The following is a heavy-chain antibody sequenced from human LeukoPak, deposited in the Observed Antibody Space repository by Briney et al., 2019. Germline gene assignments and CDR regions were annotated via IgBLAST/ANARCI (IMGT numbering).Heavy chain of an antibody. CDR1: GFTFSNYN. Sequence: GGSLRLSCAASGFTFSNYNINWVRQAPGKGLEWVSSISISSSYIYYADSVKGRFTISRDNAKDSLYLQMNSLRAEDTAVYYCARGRYDVLAGYQPPYFGYWGQGTLVTVSS. D-gene: IGHD3-9*01. J-gene: IGHJ4*02. V-gene: IGHV3-21*01. CDR3: ARGRYDVLAGYQPPYFGY. CDR2: ISISSSYI.